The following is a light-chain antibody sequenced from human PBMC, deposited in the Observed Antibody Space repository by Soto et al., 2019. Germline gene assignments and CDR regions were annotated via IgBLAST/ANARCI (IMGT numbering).Light chain of an antibody. CDR2: DVS. CDR3: SAFTGTTYV. Sequence: QSVLTQPASVSGSPGQSSTISCPGTSSDVGGNKYVSWYQHYPGKAPKLMICDVSNRPSGVSNRFSGSKSGNTASLTISGLQAEDEADYYCSAFTGTTYVFGTGTRSPS. J-gene: IGLJ1*01. V-gene: IGLV2-14*03. CDR1: SSDVGGNKY.